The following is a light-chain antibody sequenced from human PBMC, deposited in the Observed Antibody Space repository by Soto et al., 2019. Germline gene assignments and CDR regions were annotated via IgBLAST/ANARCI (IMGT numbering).Light chain of an antibody. CDR3: QYYSSSLSIT. CDR2: GAS. CDR1: QSVSSSY. V-gene: IGKV3-20*01. J-gene: IGKJ5*01. Sequence: EIVLTQSPATLSLSPGERATLSCRASQSVSSSYLAWYQQKPGQAPRLLIYGASSRATGIPDRFSGSGSGTDFTLTISRLEPEDFAVYYCQYYSSSLSITFGQGTRLEIK.